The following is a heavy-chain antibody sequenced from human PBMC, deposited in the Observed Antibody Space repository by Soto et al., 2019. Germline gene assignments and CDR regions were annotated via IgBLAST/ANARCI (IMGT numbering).Heavy chain of an antibody. CDR2: IIPILGTA. CDR1: GGTFSSYA. Sequence: QVQLVQSGAEVKKPGSSVKVSCKASGGTFSSYAISWVRQAPGQGLEWMGGIIPILGTANYAQKFQGRVTITADESTSTAYTELSSLRSEDTAVYYCARVSDDILTGGLVGAFDIWGQGTMVTVSS. D-gene: IGHD3-9*01. V-gene: IGHV1-69*01. J-gene: IGHJ3*02. CDR3: ARVSDDILTGGLVGAFDI.